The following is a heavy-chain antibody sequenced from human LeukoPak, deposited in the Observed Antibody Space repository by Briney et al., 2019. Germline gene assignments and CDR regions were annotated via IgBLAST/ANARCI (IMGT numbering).Heavy chain of an antibody. D-gene: IGHD2-2*01. V-gene: IGHV4-34*01. Sequence: SETLSLTCAVYGGSFSGYYWSWIRQPPGKGLEWIGEINHSGSTNYNPSLKSRVTISVDTSKNQFSLKLSSVTAADTAVYYCARRPLGTAAPDYWGQGTLVTVSS. CDR1: GGSFSGYY. CDR2: INHSGST. J-gene: IGHJ4*02. CDR3: ARRPLGTAAPDY.